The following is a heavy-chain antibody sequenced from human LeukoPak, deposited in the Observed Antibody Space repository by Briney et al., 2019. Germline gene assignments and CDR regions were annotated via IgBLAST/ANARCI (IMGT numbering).Heavy chain of an antibody. CDR2: INHSGST. D-gene: IGHD3-9*01. V-gene: IGHV4-34*01. J-gene: IGHJ4*02. Sequence: PSKTLSLTCAVYGGSFSGYYWSWIRQPPGKGLEWIGEINHSGSTNYNPSLKSRVTISVDTSKNQFSLKLSSVTAADTAVYYCARWDYDILTGYYRPFDYWGQGTLVTVSS. CDR1: GGSFSGYY. CDR3: ARWDYDILTGYYRPFDY.